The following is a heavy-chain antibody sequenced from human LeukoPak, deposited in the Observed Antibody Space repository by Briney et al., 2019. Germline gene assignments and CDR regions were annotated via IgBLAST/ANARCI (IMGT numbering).Heavy chain of an antibody. Sequence: ASVKVSCKASGYTFTSYDINWVRQATGQGLEWMGWMNPNSGNRGYAQKFQGRVTMTRNTSISTAYMELSSLGSEDTAVYYCARGFPYCSSTSCPPFGGMDVWGQGTTVTVSS. CDR3: ARGFPYCSSTSCPPFGGMDV. CDR1: GYTFTSYD. J-gene: IGHJ6*02. D-gene: IGHD2-2*01. CDR2: MNPNSGNR. V-gene: IGHV1-8*01.